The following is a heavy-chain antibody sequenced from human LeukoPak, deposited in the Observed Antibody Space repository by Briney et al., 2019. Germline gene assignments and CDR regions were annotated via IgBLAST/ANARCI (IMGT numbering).Heavy chain of an antibody. D-gene: IGHD2-2*01. CDR3: SKAPCCCTSCSPLVEYYFDY. CDR1: GFTFSSYA. V-gene: IGHV3-23*01. J-gene: IGHJ4*02. CDR2: ISGSGGST. Sequence: PGGSLRLSCAASGFTFSSYAMSWVRQAPGKGLEWVSAISGSGGSTYYADSVKGRFTISRDNSKNTLYLQMNSLRAEDTAVYYCSKAPCCCTSCSPLVEYYFDYWGQGTLVTVSS.